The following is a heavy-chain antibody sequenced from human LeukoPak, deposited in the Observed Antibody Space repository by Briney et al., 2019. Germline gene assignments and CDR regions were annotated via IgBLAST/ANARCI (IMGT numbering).Heavy chain of an antibody. V-gene: IGHV4-39*07. D-gene: IGHD5-12*01. Sequence: GSLRLSCAASGFTVISNYMSWVRQAPGKGLEWIGSIYYSGSTYYNPSLKSRVTISVDTSKNQFSLKLSSVTAADTAVYYCASEATTKPTWGQGTLVTVSS. CDR3: ASEATTKPT. CDR1: GFTVISNY. CDR2: IYYSGST. J-gene: IGHJ5*02.